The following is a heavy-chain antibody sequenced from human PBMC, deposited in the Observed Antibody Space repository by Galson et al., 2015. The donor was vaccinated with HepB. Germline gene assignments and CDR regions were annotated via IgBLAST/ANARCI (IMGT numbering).Heavy chain of an antibody. CDR3: ARVLAAETTDAFVV. CDR2: ISGYNGRA. D-gene: IGHD4-17*01. V-gene: IGHV1-18*01. J-gene: IGHJ3*01. Sequence: SVKVSCKASGYSFNNYAITWVRQAPGQGLQWMGWISGYNGRAMYAQEFQGRVTLTIDTSTTTASMEVNRLTSDDTAMYYCARVLAAETTDAFVVWGQGTMST. CDR1: GYSFNNYA.